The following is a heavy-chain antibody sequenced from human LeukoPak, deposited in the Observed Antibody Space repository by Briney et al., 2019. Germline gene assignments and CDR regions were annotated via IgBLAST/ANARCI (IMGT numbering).Heavy chain of an antibody. Sequence: SETLSLTCTVSGGSISSYYWSWLRQPPGKGLEWIGYIYTSGSTNYNPSLKSRVTISVDTSKNQFSLKLSSVTAADTAVYYCARSLYENWFDPWGQGTLVTVSS. V-gene: IGHV4-4*09. CDR3: ARSLYENWFDP. CDR2: IYTSGST. D-gene: IGHD5/OR15-5a*01. J-gene: IGHJ5*02. CDR1: GGSISSYY.